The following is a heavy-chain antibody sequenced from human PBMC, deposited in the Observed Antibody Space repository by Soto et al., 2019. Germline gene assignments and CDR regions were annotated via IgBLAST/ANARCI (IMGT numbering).Heavy chain of an antibody. D-gene: IGHD3-16*01. V-gene: IGHV1-8*01. Sequence: QVQLVQSGAEVKKPGASVKVSCKASGYTFIGYDINWVRQATGQGLEWMGWMNPNSGNTGSAQKFQGRVTMTRNTSISTAYMELSGLRSEDTAVYYCARAESLRFHYYYYGMDVWGQGTTVSVAS. CDR3: ARAESLRFHYYYYGMDV. CDR2: MNPNSGNT. J-gene: IGHJ6*02. CDR1: GYTFIGYD.